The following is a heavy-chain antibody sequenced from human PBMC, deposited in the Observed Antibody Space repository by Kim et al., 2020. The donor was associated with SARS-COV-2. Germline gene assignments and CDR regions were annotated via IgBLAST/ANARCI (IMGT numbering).Heavy chain of an antibody. V-gene: IGHV3-23*01. J-gene: IGHJ2*01. CDR1: GFTLSTSA. CDR2: YSGVVDNT. Sequence: GGSLRLSCEASGFTLSTSAMSWVRQAPGKGLEWVSGYSGVVDNTYYAESVTGRFTISRDTSKNTLFLQMNSLRVEDTAVYYCAKHSMSVANWY. D-gene: IGHD3-22*01. CDR3: AKHSMSVANWY.